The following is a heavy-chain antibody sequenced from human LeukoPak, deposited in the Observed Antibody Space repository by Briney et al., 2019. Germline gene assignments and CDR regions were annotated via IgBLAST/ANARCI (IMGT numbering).Heavy chain of an antibody. V-gene: IGHV4-39*02. CDR3: ARESLGTMIAEPLDY. Sequence: SETLSLTCTVSGGSISSSSYYWGWIRQPPGKGLEWIGSIYYSGSTYYNPSLKSRVTISVDTSKHQFSLKLSSVTAADTAVYYCARESLGTMIAEPLDYWGQGTLVTVSS. CDR2: IYYSGST. J-gene: IGHJ4*02. D-gene: IGHD3-22*01. CDR1: GGSISSSSYY.